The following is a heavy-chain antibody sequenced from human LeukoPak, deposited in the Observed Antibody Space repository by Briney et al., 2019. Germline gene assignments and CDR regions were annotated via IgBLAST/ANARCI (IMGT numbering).Heavy chain of an antibody. D-gene: IGHD5-24*01. CDR2: IYYSGST. Sequence: PSETLSLTCTVSGGSISSSSYYWGWIRQPPGKGLEWIGSIYYSGSTYYNPSLKSRVTISVDTSKNQFSLKLRSMTAADTAVYYCARDMATVGNAFDIWGQGTMVTVSS. CDR3: ARDMATVGNAFDI. CDR1: GGSISSSSYY. V-gene: IGHV4-39*07. J-gene: IGHJ3*02.